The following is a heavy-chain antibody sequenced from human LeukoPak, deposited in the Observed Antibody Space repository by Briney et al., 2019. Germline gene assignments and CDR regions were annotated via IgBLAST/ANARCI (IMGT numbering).Heavy chain of an antibody. D-gene: IGHD4-11*01. CDR3: ARGPPLRVTSPVDYYYYMDV. CDR2: INPNSGGT. J-gene: IGHJ6*03. V-gene: IGHV1-2*02. Sequence: ASVKVSCKASGYTFTGYYMRWVRQAPGQGLEWMGWINPNSGGTNYAQKFQGRVTMTRDTSISTAYMELSRLRSDDTAVYYCARGPPLRVTSPVDYYYYMDVWGKGTTVTVSS. CDR1: GYTFTGYY.